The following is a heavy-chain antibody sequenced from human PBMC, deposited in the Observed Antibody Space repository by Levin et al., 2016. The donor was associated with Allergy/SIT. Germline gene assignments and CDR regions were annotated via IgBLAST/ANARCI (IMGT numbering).Heavy chain of an antibody. D-gene: IGHD3-22*01. V-gene: IGHV3-49*02. CDR3: TSLYYYDSSGYYSGSLSNAFDI. J-gene: IGHJ3*02. CDR2: IRSKAYGGTT. Sequence: WIRQPPGKGLEWVGFIRSKAYGGTTEYAASVKGRFTISRDDSKSIAYLQMNSLKTEDTAVYYCTSLYYYDSSGYYSGSLSNAFDIWGQGTMVTVSS.